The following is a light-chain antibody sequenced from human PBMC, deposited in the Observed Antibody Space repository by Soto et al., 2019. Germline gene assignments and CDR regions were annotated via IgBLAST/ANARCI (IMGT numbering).Light chain of an antibody. CDR1: QSVSSSY. CDR3: QQYASSQRIT. V-gene: IGKV3-20*01. J-gene: IGKJ3*01. Sequence: EIVLTQSPGTLSLSPGERATLSCRASQSVSSSYLAWYQQKPGQAPRLLIYGASSRATGIPDRFSGSGSGTDFTLTISRLEPDDFAVYYCQQYASSQRITFGPGTKVYIK. CDR2: GAS.